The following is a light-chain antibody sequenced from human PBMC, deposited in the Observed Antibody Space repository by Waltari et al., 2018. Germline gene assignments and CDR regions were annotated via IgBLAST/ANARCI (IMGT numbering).Light chain of an antibody. Sequence: QSGLTQPASVSGSPGQSVTIPCTCGSSDVVHYNLVSGYQQHPGKAPKLLIYEGTQRPLGISTRVSASTSGNMASLTISGLQAEDEADYYCCSKGGTTSRYVFGSGTKVIVL. V-gene: IGLV2-23*01. CDR2: EGT. CDR1: SSDVVHYNL. CDR3: CSKGGTTSRYV. J-gene: IGLJ1*01.